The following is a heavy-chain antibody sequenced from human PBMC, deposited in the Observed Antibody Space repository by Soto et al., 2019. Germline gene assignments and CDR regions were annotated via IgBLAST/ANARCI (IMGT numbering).Heavy chain of an antibody. D-gene: IGHD3-10*01. CDR1: GGSISSGGYC. Sequence: PSETLSLTCTVSGGSISSGGYCWSWIRKHPGKGLEWIGYIYYSGSTYYNPSLKSRVTISVDTSKNQFSLKLSSVTAADTAVYYCARNRGVISGNWFDPWGQGTLVTVSS. V-gene: IGHV4-31*03. CDR3: ARNRGVISGNWFDP. CDR2: IYYSGST. J-gene: IGHJ5*02.